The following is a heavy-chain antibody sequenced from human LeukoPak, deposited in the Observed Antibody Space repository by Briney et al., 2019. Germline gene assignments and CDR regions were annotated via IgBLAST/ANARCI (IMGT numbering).Heavy chain of an antibody. Sequence: GGSLRLSCAASGFSFSSYWMTWVRQAPGKGLKWVANIKGDGSAQFYVDSVKGRFAISRDNARNSLYLHMNSLRDEDTAVYYCATSVDTAAGPYWGQGTLVTVSS. CDR2: IKGDGSAQ. D-gene: IGHD5-18*01. J-gene: IGHJ4*02. CDR1: GFSFSSYW. CDR3: ATSVDTAAGPY. V-gene: IGHV3-7*01.